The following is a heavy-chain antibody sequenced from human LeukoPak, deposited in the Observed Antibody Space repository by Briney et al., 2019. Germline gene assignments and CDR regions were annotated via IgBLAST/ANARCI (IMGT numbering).Heavy chain of an antibody. D-gene: IGHD2-15*01. CDR1: GYTFTSYG. CDR2: ISAYNGNT. CDR3: AREGAWWAYYYYYYMDV. V-gene: IGHV1-18*01. J-gene: IGHJ6*03. Sequence: ASVKVSCKASGYTFTSYGISWVRQAPGQGLEWMGWISAYNGNTNYAQKLQGRVTMTTDTSTSTAYMELRSLRSDDTAVYYCAREGAWWAYYYYYYMDVWGKGTTVTVSS.